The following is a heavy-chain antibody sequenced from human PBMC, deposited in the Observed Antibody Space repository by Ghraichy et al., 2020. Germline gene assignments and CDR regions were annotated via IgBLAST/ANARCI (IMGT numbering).Heavy chain of an antibody. D-gene: IGHD6-13*01. V-gene: IGHV1-69*04. CDR2: IIPILGIA. Sequence: SVKVSCKASGGTFSSYTISWVRQAPGQGLEWMGRIIPILGIANYAQKFQGRVTITADKSTSTAYMELSSLRSEDTAVYYCARDFHHSGVYPIAAARQVGGWFDPWGQGTLVTVSS. J-gene: IGHJ5*02. CDR3: ARDFHHSGVYPIAAARQVGGWFDP. CDR1: GGTFSSYT.